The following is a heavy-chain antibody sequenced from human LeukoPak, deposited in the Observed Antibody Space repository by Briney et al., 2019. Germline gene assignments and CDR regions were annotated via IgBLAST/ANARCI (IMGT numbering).Heavy chain of an antibody. CDR3: AHGAMYQLDY. D-gene: IGHD2-2*01. V-gene: IGHV3-23*01. Sequence: GGSLRLSCAASGFSFSSHGMSWVRQAPGKGLEWVSGIIGGAGSTYYADSVKGRYTISGDNSKNTLFLQMNSLRAEDTAVYYCAHGAMYQLDYWGQGTLVTVSS. J-gene: IGHJ4*02. CDR2: IIGGAGST. CDR1: GFSFSSHG.